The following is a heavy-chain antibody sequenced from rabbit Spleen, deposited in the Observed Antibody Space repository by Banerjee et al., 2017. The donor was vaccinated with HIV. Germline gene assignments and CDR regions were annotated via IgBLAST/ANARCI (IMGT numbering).Heavy chain of an antibody. CDR1: GFSFSSGYY. D-gene: IGHD4-2*01. V-gene: IGHV1S40*01. CDR2: IYAGSSGNT. Sequence: QSLEESGGDLVKPEGSLTLTCTASGFSFSSGYYMCWVRQAPGKGLEWIACIYAGSSGNTHYATWAKGRFTISKTSSTTVTLQMTSLTAADTATYFCTRYGTDSKMLNQLWGPGTLVTVS. CDR3: TRYGTDSKMLNQL. J-gene: IGHJ4*01.